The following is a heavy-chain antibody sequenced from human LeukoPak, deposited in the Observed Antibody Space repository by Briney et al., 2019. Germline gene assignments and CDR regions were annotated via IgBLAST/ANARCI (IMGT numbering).Heavy chain of an antibody. J-gene: IGHJ4*02. CDR2: INPSGGST. CDR3: ARDRRAYYYDSSGYYYAGY. V-gene: IGHV1-46*03. D-gene: IGHD3-22*01. CDR1: GYTFTSYY. Sequence: VASVKVSCKASGYTFTSYYMHWVRQAPGQGLEWMGIINPSGGSTSYAQNFQGRVTMTRDTSTSTVYMELSSLRSEDTAVYYCARDRRAYYYDSSGYYYAGYWGQGTLVTVSS.